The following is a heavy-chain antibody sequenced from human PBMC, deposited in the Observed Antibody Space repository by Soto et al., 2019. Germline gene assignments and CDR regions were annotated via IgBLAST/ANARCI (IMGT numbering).Heavy chain of an antibody. J-gene: IGHJ6*02. CDR3: VRHLDSGLDV. CDR1: GFMFSIYV. Sequence: QVQLVESGGGVVQPGESLSLSCAASGFMFSIYVMHWVRQAPGKGLEWVGLISFDQYNKFYADSVKGRFTISRDNSKNTVYLQMNNVGVEDTGVYYCVRHLDSGLDVWGQGTTVTVS. CDR2: ISFDQYNK. V-gene: IGHV3-30-3*01.